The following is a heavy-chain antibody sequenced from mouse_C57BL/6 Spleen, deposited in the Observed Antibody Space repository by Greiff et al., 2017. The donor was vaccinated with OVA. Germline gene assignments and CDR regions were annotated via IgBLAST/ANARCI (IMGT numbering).Heavy chain of an antibody. CDR1: GYTFTSYW. CDR3: ARSGIYYYDAMDY. D-gene: IGHD1-1*01. J-gene: IGHJ4*01. CDR2: INPSNGGT. V-gene: IGHV1-53*01. Sequence: QVQLQQPGTELVKPGASVKLSCMASGYTFTSYWMHWVKQRPGQGLEWIGNINPSNGGTNYNEKFKSKATLTVDKSSSTAYMQLSSLTSEDSAVYYCARSGIYYYDAMDYWGQGTSVTVSS.